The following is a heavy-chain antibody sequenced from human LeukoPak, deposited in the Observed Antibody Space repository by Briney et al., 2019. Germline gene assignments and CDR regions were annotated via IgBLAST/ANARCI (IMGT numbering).Heavy chain of an antibody. D-gene: IGHD6-6*01. CDR1: GVTFSDYN. CDR2: ITSGTTYI. CDR3: ARWPYSSSYYFDY. V-gene: IGHV3-21*01. J-gene: IGHJ4*02. Sequence: GGSLRLSCVVSGVTFSDYNMNWVRQSPEKGLEWVSSITSGTTYIYYADSVRGRFTLSRDNAKNSLYLQMNSLRAEDTAVYYCARWPYSSSYYFDYWGQGTLVTVSS.